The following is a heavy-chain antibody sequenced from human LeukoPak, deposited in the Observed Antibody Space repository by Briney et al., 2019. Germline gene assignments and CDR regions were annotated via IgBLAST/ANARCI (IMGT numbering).Heavy chain of an antibody. V-gene: IGHV1-69*04. CDR2: IIPIFGIA. CDR3: GRDQNDCSGGRCYSYYYGMDV. CDR1: GGTFSSYA. D-gene: IGHD2-15*01. Sequence: ASVKVSCKASGGTFSSYAISWVRQAPGQGLEWMGRIIPIFGIANYAQKFQGRVTITADKSTSTAYMELSSLRSEDTAVYYCGRDQNDCSGGRCYSYYYGMDVWGQGTTVTVSS. J-gene: IGHJ6*02.